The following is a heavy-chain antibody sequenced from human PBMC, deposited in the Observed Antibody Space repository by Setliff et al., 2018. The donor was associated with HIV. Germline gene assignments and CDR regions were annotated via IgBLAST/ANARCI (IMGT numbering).Heavy chain of an antibody. D-gene: IGHD3-3*01. CDR2: ISYDGINK. CDR1: GFTFSSYA. V-gene: IGHV3-30*04. Sequence: PGGSLRLSCAASGFTFSSYAMHWVRQAPGKGLEWVAVISYDGINKYYADSVKGRFNISRDNSKNTLYLQMNSLRAEDTAVYYCARERLRFLEWLPIDYWGQGTMVTASS. CDR3: ARERLRFLEWLPIDY. J-gene: IGHJ4*02.